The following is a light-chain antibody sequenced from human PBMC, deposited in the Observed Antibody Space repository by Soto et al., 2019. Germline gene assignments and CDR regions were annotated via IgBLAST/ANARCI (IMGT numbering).Light chain of an antibody. V-gene: IGKV1-39*01. J-gene: IGKJ4*01. CDR1: QSISSY. Sequence: DIQMTQSPSSLSAAVGERVTITCRASQSISSYLNWYQQKPGKAPKLLIYAASSLQSGVPSRFSGSGSGTDFTLTISSLQPEDFATYYCQQSYSALLLTFGGGTKVDI. CDR3: QQSYSALLLT. CDR2: AAS.